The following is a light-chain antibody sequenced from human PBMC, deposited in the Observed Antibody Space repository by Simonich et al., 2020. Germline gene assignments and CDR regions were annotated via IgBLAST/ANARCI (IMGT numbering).Light chain of an antibody. CDR2: DAS. J-gene: IGKJ5*01. Sequence: AIQLTQSPSSLSASVGDRVTITCRASQGISSALAWYQKKPGKAPKLLIYDASSLESGVPSRFSGSGSGTDFTITISSLQPEDFATYYCQQFNSYPITFGQGTRLEIK. CDR1: QGISSA. CDR3: QQFNSYPIT. V-gene: IGKV1-13*02.